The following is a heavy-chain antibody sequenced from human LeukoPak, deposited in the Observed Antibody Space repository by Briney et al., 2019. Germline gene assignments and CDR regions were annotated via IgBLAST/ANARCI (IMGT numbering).Heavy chain of an antibody. CDR3: ARSPNYYDSSGLW. J-gene: IGHJ4*02. D-gene: IGHD3-22*01. CDR1: GFTFSSYA. Sequence: QAGGSLRLSCAASGFTFSSYAMHWVRQAPGKGLEWVAVIPYDGSNKYYADSVKGRFTISRDNSKNTLYLQMDSLRAEDTAVYYCARSPNYYDSSGLWWGQGTLVTVSS. V-gene: IGHV3-30-3*01. CDR2: IPYDGSNK.